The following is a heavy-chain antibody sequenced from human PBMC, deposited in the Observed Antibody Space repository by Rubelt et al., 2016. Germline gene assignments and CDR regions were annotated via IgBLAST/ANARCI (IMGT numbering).Heavy chain of an antibody. Sequence: QVQLQESGPGLVKPSETLSLTCTVSGGSISDYHWSWIRQPPGKGLEWIGYIYYSGSTNYNPSLKSRVTISMDTSKNQFSLRLSSVTAADTAVYYCARQVRVLYYSDYWGQGTLVTVSS. CDR3: ARQVRVLYYSDY. J-gene: IGHJ4*02. V-gene: IGHV4-59*08. CDR2: IYYSGST. CDR1: GGSISDYH.